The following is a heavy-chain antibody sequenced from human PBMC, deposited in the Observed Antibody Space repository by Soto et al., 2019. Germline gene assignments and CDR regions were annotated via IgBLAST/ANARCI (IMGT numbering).Heavy chain of an antibody. D-gene: IGHD6-25*01. CDR3: GSVRPSGYVLS. CDR1: GGTIGGFG. V-gene: IGHV4-59*01. Sequence: PSEIIRDTWSVSGGTIGGFGGRWIRQSPGKGLEWIGYVYFSGNTNYNPSLKSRVTISIDTSKNQFSLRLASVTAADTAFYYCGSVRPSGYVLSWGQGTLVTVPQ. CDR2: VYFSGNT. J-gene: IGHJ5*02.